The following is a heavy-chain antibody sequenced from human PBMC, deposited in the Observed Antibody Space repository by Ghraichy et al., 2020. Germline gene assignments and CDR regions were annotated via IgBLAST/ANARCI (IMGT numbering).Heavy chain of an antibody. CDR1: GFIFNSYA. D-gene: IGHD2-21*02. V-gene: IGHV3-30*03. CDR2: ISYDGRNL. CDR3: ARDLTVDH. J-gene: IGHJ4*02. Sequence: GESLNISCAASGFIFNSYAMHWVRQAPGKGLEWLTLISYDGRNLHYADAVRGRFTISRDDSSNTLYLQMKSLRLEDSGVYFCARDLTVDHWGQGTLVTVAS.